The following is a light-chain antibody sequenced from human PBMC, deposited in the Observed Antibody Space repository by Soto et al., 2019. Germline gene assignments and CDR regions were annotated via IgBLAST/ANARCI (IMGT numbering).Light chain of an antibody. CDR3: QQHDNSPLT. CDR1: QSVSSSY. CDR2: GAS. J-gene: IGKJ4*01. Sequence: IVLPQTPGTLSLSPGERATLSCRASQSVSSSYLAWYQQKPGQAPRLLIYGASNRATGIPDRFSGSGSGTDFTLTISRLEPEDFAVYYCQQHDNSPLTFGGGTKVDIK. V-gene: IGKV3-20*01.